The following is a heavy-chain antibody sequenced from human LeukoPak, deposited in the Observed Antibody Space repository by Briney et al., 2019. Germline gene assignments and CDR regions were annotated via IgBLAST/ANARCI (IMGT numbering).Heavy chain of an antibody. CDR1: GGSISTYY. Sequence: SETLSLTCTVSGGSISTYYWSWIRQPPGKGLEWIGYIYYTGSTNYNPSLKSRVTISVDTSKNQFSLKLSSVTAADTAVYYCARVEDSGYDYRGRFDPWGQGTPVTVSS. CDR3: ARVEDSGYDYRGRFDP. D-gene: IGHD5-12*01. V-gene: IGHV4-59*12. J-gene: IGHJ5*02. CDR2: IYYTGST.